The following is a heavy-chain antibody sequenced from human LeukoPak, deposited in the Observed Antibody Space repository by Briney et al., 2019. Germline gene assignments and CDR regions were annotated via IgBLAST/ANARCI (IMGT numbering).Heavy chain of an antibody. Sequence: GESLRISSKGSGYSFTSYWISWLRQMPGEGLEWMGRINPSDSYTNYSPSFQGHVTISVDKSISTAYLQWSSLKASDTAMYYCARGNWGSWFDPWGQGTLVTVSS. CDR2: INPSDSYT. J-gene: IGHJ5*02. CDR3: ARGNWGSWFDP. V-gene: IGHV5-10-1*01. D-gene: IGHD7-27*01. CDR1: GYSFTSYW.